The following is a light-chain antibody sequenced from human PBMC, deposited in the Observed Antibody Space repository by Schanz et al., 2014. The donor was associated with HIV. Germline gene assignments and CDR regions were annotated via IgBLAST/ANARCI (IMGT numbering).Light chain of an antibody. Sequence: QSVLTQPPSASGTPGQRVTISCSGSSSNIGSNTVNWYQQLPGTAPKLLIYNNNQRPSGVPDRFSGSKSGTSASLAISGLQADDEADYYCQSFDSSLSAVVFGGGTKLTVL. CDR2: NNN. CDR3: QSFDSSLSAVV. J-gene: IGLJ2*01. V-gene: IGLV1-44*01. CDR1: SSNIGSNT.